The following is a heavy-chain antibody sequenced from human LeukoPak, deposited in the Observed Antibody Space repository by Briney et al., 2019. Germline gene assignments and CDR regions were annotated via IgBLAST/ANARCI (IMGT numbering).Heavy chain of an antibody. D-gene: IGHD3-9*01. J-gene: IGHJ6*02. CDR1: GFTFSDYN. V-gene: IGHV3-11*01. Sequence: GGSLRLSCAASGFTFSDYNMNWLRQAPRKGLEWVSYITNSGSTIRYADSVKGRFTISRDNAKNSLYLQMNSLRAEDTAVYCCARSIGLTGGGVDVWGQGTTVTVSS. CDR2: ITNSGSTI. CDR3: ARSIGLTGGGVDV.